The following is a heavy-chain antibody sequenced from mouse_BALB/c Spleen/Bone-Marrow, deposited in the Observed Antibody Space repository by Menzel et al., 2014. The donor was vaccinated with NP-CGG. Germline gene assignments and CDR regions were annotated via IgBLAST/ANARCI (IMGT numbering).Heavy chain of an antibody. CDR3: ARDYYGSSYAMDN. V-gene: IGHV5-6-3*01. J-gene: IGHJ4*01. CDR1: GFTFSSYG. Sequence: EVMLVESGGGLVQPGGSLKLSCAASGFTFSSYGMSWVRQTPDKRLELVATINSNGGSTYYPDSVKGRFTISRDNAKNTLYLQMSSLKSEDTAMYYCARDYYGSSYAMDNWGQGTSVTVSS. CDR2: INSNGGST. D-gene: IGHD1-1*01.